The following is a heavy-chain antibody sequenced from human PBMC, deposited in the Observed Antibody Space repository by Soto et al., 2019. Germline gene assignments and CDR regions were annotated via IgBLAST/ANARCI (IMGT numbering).Heavy chain of an antibody. Sequence: PGGSLRLSCAASGFTFSSYAMSWVRQAPGKGLEWVSAISGSGASTYYADSMKGRFTISRDNAKNSLFLQMNSLRAEDTAVYYCARGLNYYDSRGYYPLQDAFDFWGQGTMVTVSS. D-gene: IGHD3-22*01. CDR2: ISGSGAST. V-gene: IGHV3-23*01. CDR3: ARGLNYYDSRGYYPLQDAFDF. J-gene: IGHJ3*01. CDR1: GFTFSSYA.